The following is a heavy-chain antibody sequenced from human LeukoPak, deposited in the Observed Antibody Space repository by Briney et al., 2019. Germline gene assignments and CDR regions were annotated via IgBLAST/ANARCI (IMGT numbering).Heavy chain of an antibody. CDR2: INPNSGGT. V-gene: IGHV1-2*02. J-gene: IGHJ6*02. CDR3: ARQAYSSSWYRDYYYGMDV. CDR1: GYTFTGYY. D-gene: IGHD6-13*01. Sequence: ASVKVSCKASGYTFTGYYMHWVRQAPGQGLEWMGWINPNSGGTNYAQKFQGRVTMTRDTSISTAYMELSRLRSDDTAVYYCARQAYSSSWYRDYYYGMDVWGQGTTVTVS.